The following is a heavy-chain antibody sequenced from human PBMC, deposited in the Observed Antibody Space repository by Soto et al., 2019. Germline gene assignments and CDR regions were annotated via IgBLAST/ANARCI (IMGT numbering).Heavy chain of an antibody. CDR1: GFTFSSYA. CDR2: ISSDGSNK. J-gene: IGHJ6*02. D-gene: IGHD6-19*01. CDR3: AARSSVCSALTDYYDGKDV. V-gene: IGHV3-30-3*01. Sequence: QVQLLESGGGVVQPGRSLRLSCAASGFTFSSYAMHWVRQAPGKGLEWVAVISSDGSNKYYADSVKGRFTISRDNSKNTCYLKMNSLGAEETAVYYGAARSSVCSALTDYYDGKDVGGPGTTVTVSS.